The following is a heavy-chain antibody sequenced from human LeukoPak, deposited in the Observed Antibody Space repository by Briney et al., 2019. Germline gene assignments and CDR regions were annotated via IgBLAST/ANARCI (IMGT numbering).Heavy chain of an antibody. CDR2: ISWNGGST. D-gene: IGHD3-10*01. Sequence: GGSLRLSCAASGFTFDDYGMSWVRQAPGKGLEWVSFISWNGGSTGYADSVKGRFTISRDNAKNSLYLQMSSLRAEDTALYYCAREETRITMLRGVTYFEYWGQGTLVTVSS. CDR1: GFTFDDYG. CDR3: AREETRITMLRGVTYFEY. J-gene: IGHJ4*02. V-gene: IGHV3-20*04.